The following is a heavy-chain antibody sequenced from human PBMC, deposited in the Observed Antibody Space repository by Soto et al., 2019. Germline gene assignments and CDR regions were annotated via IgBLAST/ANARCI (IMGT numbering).Heavy chain of an antibody. J-gene: IGHJ4*02. Sequence: AASVKVSCKASGYTFTGYYMHWVRQAPGQGLEWMGWINPNSGGTNYAQKFQGWVTMTRDTSISTAYMELSRLRSDDTAVYYCARTFIVPEPRDFFFFDYWGQGTLVTVSS. V-gene: IGHV1-2*04. CDR2: INPNSGGT. D-gene: IGHD3-9*01. CDR1: GYTFTGYY. CDR3: ARTFIVPEPRDFFFFDY.